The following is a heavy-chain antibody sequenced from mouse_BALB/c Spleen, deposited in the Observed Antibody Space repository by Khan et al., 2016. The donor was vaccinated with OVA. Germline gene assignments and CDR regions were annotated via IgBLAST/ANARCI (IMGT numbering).Heavy chain of an antibody. CDR3: ARGNYYGHYFDY. CDR1: GYSITSGYA. Sequence: DVKLQESGPGLVKPSQSLSLTCTVTGYSITSGYAWNWIRQFPGNKLEWMGYISYSDVTNYNPSLKSRISITRDTSKNEFFLQLNSVTTEDTATYDGARGNYYGHYFDYWGQGTTLTVSS. D-gene: IGHD1-1*01. V-gene: IGHV3-2*02. J-gene: IGHJ2*01. CDR2: ISYSDVT.